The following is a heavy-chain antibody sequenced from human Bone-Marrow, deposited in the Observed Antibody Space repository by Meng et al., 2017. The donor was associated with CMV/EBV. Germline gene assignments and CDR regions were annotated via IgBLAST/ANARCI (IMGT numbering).Heavy chain of an antibody. D-gene: IGHD3-9*01. CDR2: ISGSGGST. Sequence: GESLKISCAASGFTFSSYAMSWVRQAPGKGLEWVSAISGSGGSTYYAGSVKGRFTISRDNSKNTLYLQMNSLRSEDTAVYYCAILYYDILTGHPNYYYYGMDVWGQGTTVTVSS. CDR3: AILYYDILTGHPNYYYYGMDV. V-gene: IGHV3-23*01. CDR1: GFTFSSYA. J-gene: IGHJ6*02.